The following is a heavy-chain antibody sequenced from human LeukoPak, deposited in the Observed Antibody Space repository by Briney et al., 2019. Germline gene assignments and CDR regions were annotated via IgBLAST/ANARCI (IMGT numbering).Heavy chain of an antibody. CDR1: GGSISSSSYY. Sequence: PSETLSLTCTVSGGSISSSSYYWGWLRQPPGRGLEWIGTIYYSGSTYYNPSLKSRVTISVDTSKNQFALKLSSWTAADTAVYYFPCVYYSRGDYGGQGTRVTVPS. V-gene: IGHV4-39*01. CDR3: PCVYYSRGDY. J-gene: IGHJ4*02. D-gene: IGHD3-22*01. CDR2: IYYSGST.